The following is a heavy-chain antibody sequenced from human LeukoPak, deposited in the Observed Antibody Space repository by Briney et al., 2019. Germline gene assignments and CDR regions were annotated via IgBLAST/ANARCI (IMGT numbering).Heavy chain of an antibody. D-gene: IGHD7-27*01. V-gene: IGHV1-2*02. CDR3: AREAGDNTYNV. Sequence: ASVKVSCKASRYAFTDYYMHGVRQAPGQGLEWMGWINPKSGETRYEQNFQGRVTMTRDTSITTAYMELSRLRSDDTAVYYCAREAGDNTYNVWGQGTMVTVSS. CDR2: INPKSGET. CDR1: RYAFTDYY. J-gene: IGHJ3*01.